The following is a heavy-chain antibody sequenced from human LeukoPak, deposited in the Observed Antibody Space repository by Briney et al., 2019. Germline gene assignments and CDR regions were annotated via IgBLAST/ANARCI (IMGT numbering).Heavy chain of an antibody. J-gene: IGHJ4*02. CDR1: GFTVSSNY. Sequence: SGGSLRLSCAASGFTVSSNYMSWVRQAPGKGPEWVSVIYSGGSTYYADSVKGRFTISRDNSKNTLYLQMNSLRAEDTAVYYCARDRSSGFDYWGQGTLVTVSS. D-gene: IGHD6-6*01. CDR3: ARDRSSGFDY. CDR2: IYSGGST. V-gene: IGHV3-66*01.